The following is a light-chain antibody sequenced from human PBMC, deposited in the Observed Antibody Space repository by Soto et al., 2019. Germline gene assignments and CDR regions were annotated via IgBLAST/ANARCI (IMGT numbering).Light chain of an antibody. Sequence: ELVLTQSPSTLSWSPGERATLSWWASQSIGLAIAWYQHKPGQAPRPLIFDASQRATGIPARFRGSEYGTDFNLSISSLEPEDFATYYCLQDYNYPWTFGQGTKVDI. CDR1: QSIGLA. CDR2: DAS. J-gene: IGKJ1*01. V-gene: IGKV3-11*01. CDR3: LQDYNYPWT.